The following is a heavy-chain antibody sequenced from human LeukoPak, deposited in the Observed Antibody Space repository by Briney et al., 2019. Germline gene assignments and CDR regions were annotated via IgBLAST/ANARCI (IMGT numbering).Heavy chain of an antibody. D-gene: IGHD5-18*01. V-gene: IGHV3-30*18. J-gene: IGHJ4*02. CDR3: AKDRGYSHGFDY. CDR2: ISYDGRSK. Sequence: PGGSLRLSCTASGFTFSSYGMRWVRQAPGKGLEWVAGISYDGRSKEYVDSVKGRFTISRDNSKNTLYLQMNSLKAEDTAVYYCAKDRGYSHGFDYWGQGTLVTVSS. CDR1: GFTFSSYG.